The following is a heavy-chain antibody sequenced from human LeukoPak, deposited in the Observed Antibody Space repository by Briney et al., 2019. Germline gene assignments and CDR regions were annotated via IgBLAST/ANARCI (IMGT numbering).Heavy chain of an antibody. J-gene: IGHJ4*02. CDR2: ISAYNGNT. CDR3: ARVSYGDSVVVFDY. D-gene: IGHD4-17*01. V-gene: IGHV1-18*01. CDR1: GYTFTSYG. Sequence: GASVKVSCKASGYTFTSYGISWVRQAPGQGLEWMGWISAYNGNTNYAQKLQGRVTMTTDTSTSTAYMELRSLRSDDTAVYYCARVSYGDSVVVFDYWGQGTLVTVSS.